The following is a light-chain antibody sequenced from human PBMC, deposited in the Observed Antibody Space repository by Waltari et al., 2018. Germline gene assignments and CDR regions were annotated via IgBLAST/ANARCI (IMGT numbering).Light chain of an antibody. Sequence: QLVLTQSPSASASLGASAKVTCTLSSGHTNNAIAWHQQQPGRGPRFLGRINSDGSHKKGDGVPDRFSGSRSGTEFYLTISSLQSEDEGDYYCQTWDTAILLFGGGTKLSVL. CDR1: SGHTNNA. J-gene: IGLJ3*02. CDR3: QTWDTAILL. V-gene: IGLV4-69*01. CDR2: INSDGSH.